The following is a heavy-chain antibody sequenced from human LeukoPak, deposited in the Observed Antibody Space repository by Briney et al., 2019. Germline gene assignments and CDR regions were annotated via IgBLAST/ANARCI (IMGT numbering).Heavy chain of an antibody. V-gene: IGHV3-23*01. CDR1: GFTLSSYG. CDR3: AKDLPRIVVVTAIHFDY. J-gene: IGHJ4*02. Sequence: GGSLRLSCAASGFTLSSYGMSWVRQAPGKGLEWVSAISGSGGSTYYADSVKGRFTISRDNSKNTLYLQMNSLRAEDTAVYYCAKDLPRIVVVTAIHFDYWGQGTLVTVSS. CDR2: ISGSGGST. D-gene: IGHD2-21*02.